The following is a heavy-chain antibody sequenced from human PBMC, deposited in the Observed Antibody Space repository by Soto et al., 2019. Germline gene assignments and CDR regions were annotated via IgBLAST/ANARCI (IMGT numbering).Heavy chain of an antibody. CDR3: ARLAAVGGSGYYLDY. Sequence: SETLSLTCTVSGGSISSGDYYWSWIRQHPGKGLEWIGYIYYSGSTHYSSSRKSRVTISVDTSKNHFPLKLTSVTAAAPAVYYWARLAAVGGSGYYLDYWGQGTLVTVSS. V-gene: IGHV4-31*02. CDR1: GGSISSGDYY. CDR2: IYYSGST. D-gene: IGHD3-22*01. J-gene: IGHJ4*02.